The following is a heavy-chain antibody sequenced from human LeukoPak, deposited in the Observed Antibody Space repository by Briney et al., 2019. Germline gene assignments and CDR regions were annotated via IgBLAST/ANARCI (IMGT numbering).Heavy chain of an antibody. V-gene: IGHV1-2*02. CDR3: ARELEANCDY. Sequence: ASVKVSCKASGYTFTGDYMHWVRQAPGQGLEWMGWINPNSGGTNYAQKFQGRVTMTRDTSISTAYMELSSLRSDDTAVYYCARELEANCDYWGQGTLVTVSS. CDR1: GYTFTGDY. J-gene: IGHJ4*02. CDR2: INPNSGGT.